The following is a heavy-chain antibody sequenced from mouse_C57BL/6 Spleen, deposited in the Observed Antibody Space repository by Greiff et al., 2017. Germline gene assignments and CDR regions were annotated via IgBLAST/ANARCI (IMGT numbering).Heavy chain of an antibody. CDR1: GYTFTDYE. V-gene: IGHV1-15*01. Sequence: VQLQQSGAELVRPGASVTLSCKASGYTFTDYEMHWVKQTPVHGLEWIGAIDPETGGTAYNQKFKGKAILTADKSSSTAYMELRSLPSEDSAVYYRTRCSNFFTPYYFDYWGQGTTLTVSS. CDR3: TRCSNFFTPYYFDY. CDR2: IDPETGGT. J-gene: IGHJ2*01. D-gene: IGHD2-5*01.